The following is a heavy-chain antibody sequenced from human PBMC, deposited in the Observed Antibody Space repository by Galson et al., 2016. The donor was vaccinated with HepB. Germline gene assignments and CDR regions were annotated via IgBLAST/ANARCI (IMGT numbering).Heavy chain of an antibody. CDR3: AHSKRLGVFTLFDS. J-gene: IGHJ4*02. CDR1: GFSLNNSGEG. D-gene: IGHD1-1*01. CDR2: VYSNDDK. V-gene: IGHV2-5*01. Sequence: PALVKPTQTLTLTCTFSGFSLNNSGEGVGWIRQPPGKALEWLALVYSNDDKRYSPSLRSRLTITRDTSKNQVVLTMTNLDPLDTATYFCAHSKRLGVFTLFDSWGQGTLVTVSS.